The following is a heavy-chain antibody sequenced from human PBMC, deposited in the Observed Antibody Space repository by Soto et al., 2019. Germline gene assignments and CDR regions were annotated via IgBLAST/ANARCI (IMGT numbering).Heavy chain of an antibody. D-gene: IGHD4-17*01. CDR3: ARDNGDYEGRYYFYGMDV. CDR2: IYYSGST. Sequence: QVQLQESGPGLMKPSQTLSLTCTVSGGSISSGDYYWSWIRQPPGKGLEWIGYIYYSGSTYYNPYLKSRVTISVDTSEHQFSLKLSSVTAADTAVYYCARDNGDYEGRYYFYGMDVWGQGTTVTVSS. J-gene: IGHJ6*02. CDR1: GGSISSGDYY. V-gene: IGHV4-30-4*01.